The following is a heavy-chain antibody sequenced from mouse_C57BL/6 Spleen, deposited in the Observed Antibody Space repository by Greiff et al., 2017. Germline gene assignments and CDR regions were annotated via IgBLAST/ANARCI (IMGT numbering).Heavy chain of an antibody. CDR2: ISSGGSYT. Sequence: EVQVVESGGDLVKPGGSLKLSCAASGFTFSSYGMSWVRQTPDKRLEWVATISSGGSYTYYPDSVKGRFTISRDNAKNTLYLQMSSLKSEDTAMYYCARRNGNYDYFDYWGQGTTLTVSS. CDR1: GFTFSSYG. J-gene: IGHJ2*01. CDR3: ARRNGNYDYFDY. V-gene: IGHV5-6*01. D-gene: IGHD2-1*01.